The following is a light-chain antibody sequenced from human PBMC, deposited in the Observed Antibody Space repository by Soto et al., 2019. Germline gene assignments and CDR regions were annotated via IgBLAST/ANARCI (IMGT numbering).Light chain of an antibody. Sequence: ESVLTQSPGTLSLSPGDRATLSCRASKSVSSTYLAWYQHKPGQAPRLLIYGASSRAPGIPERFSGSGSGTDFTLTISRLEPEDFAVYYCQQYGSSRYTFGQGTKVEIK. CDR1: KSVSSTY. CDR3: QQYGSSRYT. CDR2: GAS. V-gene: IGKV3-20*01. J-gene: IGKJ2*01.